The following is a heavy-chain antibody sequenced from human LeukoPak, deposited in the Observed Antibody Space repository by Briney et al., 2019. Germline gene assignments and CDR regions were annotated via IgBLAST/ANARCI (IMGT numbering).Heavy chain of an antibody. V-gene: IGHV2-70*04. CDR1: GFSLTTSGMR. CDR3: ARTTSSGWYFDY. J-gene: IGHJ4*02. D-gene: IGHD6-19*01. Sequence: SGLALVKPTQTLTLTCTFSGFSLTTSGMRVNWIRQPPGKALEWLARIDWDDDKYYRTSLKTRLTISKDTSKNQVVLTMTNMDPVDTATYYCARTTSSGWYFDYWGQGTLVTVSS. CDR2: IDWDDDK.